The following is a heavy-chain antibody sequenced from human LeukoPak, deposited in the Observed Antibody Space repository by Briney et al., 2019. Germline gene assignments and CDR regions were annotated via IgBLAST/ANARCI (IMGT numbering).Heavy chain of an antibody. Sequence: GGSLRLSCAASGFTFSSYGMHWVRQAPGKGLEWVAVISYDGSNKYYADSVKGRFTISRDNSKNTLYLQMNSLRAEDTAVYYCAKDFYYGSGSRTPAEYFQHWGQGTLVTVSS. CDR1: GFTFSSYG. CDR3: AKDFYYGSGSRTPAEYFQH. CDR2: ISYDGSNK. J-gene: IGHJ1*01. V-gene: IGHV3-30*18. D-gene: IGHD3-10*01.